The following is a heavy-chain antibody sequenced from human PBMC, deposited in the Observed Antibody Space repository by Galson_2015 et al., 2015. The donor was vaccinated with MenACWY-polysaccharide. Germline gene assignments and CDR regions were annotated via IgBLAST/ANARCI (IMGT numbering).Heavy chain of an antibody. CDR1: GDSVSSNSAA. J-gene: IGHJ4*02. V-gene: IGHV6-1*01. D-gene: IGHD3/OR15-3a*01. Sequence: CAISGDSVSSNSAAWNWIRQSPSRGLEWLGRAYYRSKWYNDYAVSVKSRITINPDTSKNQFSLQLNSVTPEDTAVYYCARVKGLRLPGLFDYWGQGTLVTVSS. CDR3: ARVKGLRLPGLFDY. CDR2: AYYRSKWYN.